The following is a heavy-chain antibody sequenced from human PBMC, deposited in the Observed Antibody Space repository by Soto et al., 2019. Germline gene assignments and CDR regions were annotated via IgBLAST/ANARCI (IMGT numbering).Heavy chain of an antibody. J-gene: IGHJ4*02. CDR3: ARAPSVTTVYDY. Sequence: EVQLVESGGGLVQPGGSLRLSCEASGITVISNYISWVRQAPGEGLEWVSIIYSGGTTLYADSVKGRFTISRDIYKNTVARQMNNLRADDTAVYYCARAPSVTTVYDYWGQGTLVTVSP. D-gene: IGHD4-17*01. V-gene: IGHV3-66*01. CDR1: GITVISNY. CDR2: IYSGGTT.